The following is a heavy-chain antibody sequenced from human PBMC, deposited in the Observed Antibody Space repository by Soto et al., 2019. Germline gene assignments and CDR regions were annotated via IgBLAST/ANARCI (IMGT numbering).Heavy chain of an antibody. CDR2: ISYDGSNK. J-gene: IGHJ6*02. D-gene: IGHD2-8*01. CDR3: ARSHCTNGVCPPHYYYYYGMDV. CDR1: GFTFSSYA. V-gene: IGHV3-30-3*01. Sequence: QVQLVESGGGVVQPGRSLRLSCAASGFTFSSYAMPWVRQAPGKGLEWVAVISYDGSNKYYADSVKGRFTISRDNSKNTLYLQMNSLRAEDTAVYYCARSHCTNGVCPPHYYYYYGMDVWGQGTTVTVSS.